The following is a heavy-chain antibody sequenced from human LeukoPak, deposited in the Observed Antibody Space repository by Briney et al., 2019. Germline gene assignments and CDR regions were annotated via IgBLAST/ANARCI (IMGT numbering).Heavy chain of an antibody. CDR2: IYTSGST. CDR3: ARLRDIVVVPAASRRGTIFDY. D-gene: IGHD2-2*01. V-gene: IGHV4-4*07. J-gene: IGHJ4*02. Sequence: PSETLSLTCTVSGGSISSYYWSWIRQPAGKGLEWIGRIYTSGSTNYNPSLKSRVTMSVDTSKNQFSLKLSSVTAADTAVYYCARLRDIVVVPAASRRGTIFDYWGQGTLVTVSS. CDR1: GGSISSYY.